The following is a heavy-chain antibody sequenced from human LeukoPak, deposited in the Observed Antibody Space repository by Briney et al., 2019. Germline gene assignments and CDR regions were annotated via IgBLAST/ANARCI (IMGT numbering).Heavy chain of an antibody. Sequence: GGSLRLSCAASGFTFSNYGVHWVRQAPGKGLEWVALLSNDGSNKYYEDSVKGRFTISRDNSKNTLYLQMNSLRAEDTAVYYCAKDYAVGADRPDAFDIWGQGTMVTVSS. CDR2: LSNDGSNK. J-gene: IGHJ3*02. V-gene: IGHV3-30*18. D-gene: IGHD1-26*01. CDR1: GFTFSNYG. CDR3: AKDYAVGADRPDAFDI.